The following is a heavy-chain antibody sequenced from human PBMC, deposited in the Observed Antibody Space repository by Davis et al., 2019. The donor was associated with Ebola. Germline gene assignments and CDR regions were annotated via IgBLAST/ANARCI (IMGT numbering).Heavy chain of an antibody. Sequence: GGSLRLSCAASGFTFSNFAMHWVRQAPGKGLEWLAVISSDGSETNYTDSVKGRFTISRDNSKNTLYLQMNSLRAEDTAVYYCAKEEYYYGSGSYQYYFDYWGQGTLVTVSS. CDR2: ISSDGSET. CDR3: AKEEYYYGSGSYQYYFDY. J-gene: IGHJ4*02. CDR1: GFTFSNFA. V-gene: IGHV3-30*04. D-gene: IGHD3-10*01.